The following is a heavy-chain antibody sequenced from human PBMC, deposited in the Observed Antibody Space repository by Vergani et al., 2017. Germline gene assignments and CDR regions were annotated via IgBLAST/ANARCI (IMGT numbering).Heavy chain of an antibody. Sequence: QVQLQQWGAGLLKPSETLSLTCAVYGGSFSGYYWSWIRQPPGKGLEWIGEINHSGSTNYNPSLKSRVTISVDTSKNQFSLKLSSVTAADTAVYYCARETLFDAFDIWAKGQWSPSRQ. CDR3: ARETLFDAFDI. V-gene: IGHV4-34*01. J-gene: IGHJ3*02. CDR2: INHSGST. CDR1: GGSFSGYY. D-gene: IGHD2-21*01.